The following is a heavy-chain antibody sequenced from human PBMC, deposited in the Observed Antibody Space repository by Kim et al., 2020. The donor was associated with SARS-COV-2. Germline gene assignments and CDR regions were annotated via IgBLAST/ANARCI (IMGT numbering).Heavy chain of an antibody. CDR3: AKDYYDYVWGSYGPGY. Sequence: DFVKSQFTIYRDNAKNTLYLQMNSLRAEDTALYYCAKDYYDYVWGSYGPGYWGQGTLVTVSS. J-gene: IGHJ4*02. D-gene: IGHD3-16*01. V-gene: IGHV3-9*01.